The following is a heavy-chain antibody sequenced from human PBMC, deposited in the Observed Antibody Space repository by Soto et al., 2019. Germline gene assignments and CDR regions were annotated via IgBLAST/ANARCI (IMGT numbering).Heavy chain of an antibody. J-gene: IGHJ6*02. V-gene: IGHV4-30-2*06. CDR1: VASMSSGGHS. D-gene: IGHD3-10*01. Sequence: QVQLQESGPGLVKPSQTVSLTCAVSVASMSSGGHSWSWIRQSPGRGLEWIGYIYYTGATYYNPSLKSRVTLSVDRSSNQFSLNFNSVTASDTAVYYCASAPPGPSPRWDVWGQGTTVTVSS. CDR3: ASAPPGPSPRWDV. CDR2: IYYTGAT.